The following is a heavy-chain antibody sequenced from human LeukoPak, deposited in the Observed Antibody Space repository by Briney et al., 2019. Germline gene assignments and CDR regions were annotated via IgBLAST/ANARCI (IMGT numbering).Heavy chain of an antibody. CDR1: GGTFSSYA. V-gene: IGHV1-69*13. Sequence: SVTVSCKASGGTFSSYAISWVRQAPGQGLEWMGGIIPIFGTANYAQKFQGRVTITADESTSTAYMELSSLRSEDTAVYYCARVQDSSGWYGHWFDPWGQGTLVTVSS. CDR2: IIPIFGTA. CDR3: ARVQDSSGWYGHWFDP. J-gene: IGHJ5*02. D-gene: IGHD6-19*01.